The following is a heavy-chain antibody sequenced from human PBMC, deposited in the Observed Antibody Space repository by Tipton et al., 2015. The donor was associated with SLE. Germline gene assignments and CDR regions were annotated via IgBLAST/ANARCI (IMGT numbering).Heavy chain of an antibody. CDR2: ISSSENTI. CDR3: ARDLGHDYSNYEIYYYYMDV. J-gene: IGHJ6*03. D-gene: IGHD4-11*01. CDR1: GFTFSDYY. Sequence: SLRLSCAASGFTFSDYYMSWIRQAPGKGLEWVSYISSSENTIYYADSVKGRFTISRDNAKKSLYLQMNSLRAEDTAVYYCARDLGHDYSNYEIYYYYMDVWGKGTTVTVSS. V-gene: IGHV3-11*01.